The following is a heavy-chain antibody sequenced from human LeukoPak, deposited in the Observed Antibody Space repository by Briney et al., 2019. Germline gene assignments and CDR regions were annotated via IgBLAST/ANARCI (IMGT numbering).Heavy chain of an antibody. CDR3: ASRPRDAAALDY. Sequence: GGSLRLSCVASGFSVSGVYMSWVSQAPGKGLEWVSVIYSDDSTYYADSVKGRFTISRDNSKNTLNLQMNSLRAEDTAVYYCASRPRDAAALDYWGQGTLVTVSS. J-gene: IGHJ4*02. CDR2: IYSDDST. D-gene: IGHD6-13*01. CDR1: GFSVSGVY. V-gene: IGHV3-53*01.